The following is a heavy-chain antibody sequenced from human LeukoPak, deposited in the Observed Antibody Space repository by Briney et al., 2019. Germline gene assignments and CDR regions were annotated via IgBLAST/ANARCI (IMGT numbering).Heavy chain of an antibody. J-gene: IGHJ4*02. Sequence: SETLSLTCTVSGGSISSSSYYWGWIRQPPGKGLEWIGSIYYSGSTYYNPSLKSRVTISVDTSKNQFSLRLSSVTAADTAVYYCARRVSCSGGSCYSLDYWGQGTLVTVSS. V-gene: IGHV4-39*07. CDR3: ARRVSCSGGSCYSLDY. CDR1: GGSISSSSYY. CDR2: IYYSGST. D-gene: IGHD2-15*01.